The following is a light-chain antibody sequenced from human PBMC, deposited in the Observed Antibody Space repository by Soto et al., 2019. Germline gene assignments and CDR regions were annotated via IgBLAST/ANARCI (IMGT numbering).Light chain of an antibody. CDR3: QHYNSYSEA. J-gene: IGKJ1*01. CDR1: QSIGKW. V-gene: IGKV1-5*01. Sequence: DIQMTQSPATLSASVGDRVTMTCRASQSIGKWLAWYQQKPGTAPKLLIYDASNLESGVPSRFSGSGSGTEFTLTISSLQPDDFATYYCQHYNSYSEAFGQGTKVDIK. CDR2: DAS.